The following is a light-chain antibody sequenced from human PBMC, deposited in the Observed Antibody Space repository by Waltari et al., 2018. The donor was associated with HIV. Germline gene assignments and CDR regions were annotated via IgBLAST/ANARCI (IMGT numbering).Light chain of an antibody. CDR2: EVS. CDR1: SSDVGAYDY. J-gene: IGLJ2*01. CDR3: SSYTSSNTLV. V-gene: IGLV2-14*01. Sequence: QSALTQPASVSGSPGQSITISCTGTSSDVGAYDYVSWYQHHPVKAPKLMIYEVSNRPSGVSHRFSGSKSGNTASLTISGLQAEDEADYYCSSYTSSNTLVFGGGTKLTVL.